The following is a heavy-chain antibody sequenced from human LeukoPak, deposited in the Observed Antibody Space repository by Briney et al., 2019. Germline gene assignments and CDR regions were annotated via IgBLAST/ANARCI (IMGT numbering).Heavy chain of an antibody. CDR1: GFTFSSYA. Sequence: GGSLRLSCAASGFTFSSYAMSWVRQAPGKGLEWVSAISGSGGSTYYADSVKGRFTISRDNSKNTLYLQMNSLRAEDTAVYYCAKDGENYDFWSGYFDAFDIWGQGTMVTVSS. CDR2: ISGSGGST. J-gene: IGHJ3*02. D-gene: IGHD3-3*01. CDR3: AKDGENYDFWSGYFDAFDI. V-gene: IGHV3-23*01.